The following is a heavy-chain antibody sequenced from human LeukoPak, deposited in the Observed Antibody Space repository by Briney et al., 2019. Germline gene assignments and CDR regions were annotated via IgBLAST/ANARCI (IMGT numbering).Heavy chain of an antibody. CDR2: INPNSGGT. CDR3: ARDLARGRSGLDY. V-gene: IGHV1-2*06. J-gene: IGHJ4*02. D-gene: IGHD3-3*01. Sequence: ASVKVSCKASGYTFTGYYMHWVRQAPGQGLEWMGRINPNSGGTNYAQKFQGRVAMTRDTSISTAYMELSRLRSDDTAVYYCARDLARGRSGLDYWGQGTLVTVSS. CDR1: GYTFTGYY.